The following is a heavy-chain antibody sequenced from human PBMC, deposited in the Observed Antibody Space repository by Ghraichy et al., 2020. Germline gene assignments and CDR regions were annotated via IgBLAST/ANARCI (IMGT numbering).Heavy chain of an antibody. CDR3: TADLSSYDDYGMDV. CDR2: IKSNTNGGTT. D-gene: IGHD3-22*01. V-gene: IGHV3-15*01. CDR1: GFTFSHAW. Sequence: GGPLRLSCAASGFTFSHAWMAWVRQAPGKGLEWVGRIKSNTNGGTTDFAAPEKGRFSISRDDSKNTLYLQMNSLKTEDTAVYYCTADLSSYDDYGMDVWGPGTTVTVSS. J-gene: IGHJ6*02.